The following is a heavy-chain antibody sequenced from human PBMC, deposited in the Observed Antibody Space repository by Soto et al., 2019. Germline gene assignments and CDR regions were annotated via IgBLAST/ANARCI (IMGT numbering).Heavy chain of an antibody. Sequence: PSEKLSLTCTVSGASINSGGYYWSWIRQLPGKGLEWIGYIYFSGSTYYNPSLESRVTISLDTSKNQFSLKLTSVTAADTAVYYCARDMHAGFTHHFDPCGQGTLVTVSS. J-gene: IGHJ5*02. CDR2: IYFSGST. V-gene: IGHV4-31*03. D-gene: IGHD2-8*01. CDR3: ARDMHAGFTHHFDP. CDR1: GASINSGGYY.